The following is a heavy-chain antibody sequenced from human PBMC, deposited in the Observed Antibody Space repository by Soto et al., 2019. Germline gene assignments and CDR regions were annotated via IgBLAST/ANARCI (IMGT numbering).Heavy chain of an antibody. CDR1: GGTLNNYA. CDR3: ATDSNYDVSNSF. V-gene: IGHV1-69*13. D-gene: IGHD3-3*01. CDR2: ILPVSAPP. J-gene: IGHJ4*02. Sequence: ASVKVSCKASGGTLNNYAIDWVRQAPGQGLEWMGGILPVSAPPDYAQKFQGRVSITADHSTSTVYMELSRLKSDDTAVYFCATDSNYDVSNSFWGQGTLVTVSS.